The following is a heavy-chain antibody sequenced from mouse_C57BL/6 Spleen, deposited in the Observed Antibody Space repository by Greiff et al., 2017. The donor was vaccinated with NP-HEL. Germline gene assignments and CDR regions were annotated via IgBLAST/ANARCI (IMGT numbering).Heavy chain of an antibody. D-gene: IGHD1-1*01. CDR1: GFTFSSYG. J-gene: IGHJ1*03. V-gene: IGHV5-6*01. Sequence: EVQGVESGGDLVKPGGSLKLSCAASGFTFSSYGMSWVRQTPDKRLEWVATISSGGSYTYYPDSVKGRFTISRDKAKNTLYLQMNSLKSEDTAMYDCSRHNYCGSSACYFDVWGTGTTVTVSS. CDR2: ISSGGSYT. CDR3: SRHNYCGSSACYFDV.